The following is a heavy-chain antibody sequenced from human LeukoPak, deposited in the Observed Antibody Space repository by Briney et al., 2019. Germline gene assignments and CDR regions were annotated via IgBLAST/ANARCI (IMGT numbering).Heavy chain of an antibody. V-gene: IGHV4-4*07. D-gene: IGHD3-10*01. CDR2: IYTSGST. CDR3: ARERGYYYGSGSYFWFDP. J-gene: IGHJ5*02. Sequence: SETLSLTCTVSGGSISSYYRSWIRQPAGKGLEWIGRIYTSGSTNYNPSLKSRVTISVDKSKNQFSLKLSSVTAADTAVYYCARERGYYYGSGSYFWFDPWGQGTLVTVSS. CDR1: GGSISSYY.